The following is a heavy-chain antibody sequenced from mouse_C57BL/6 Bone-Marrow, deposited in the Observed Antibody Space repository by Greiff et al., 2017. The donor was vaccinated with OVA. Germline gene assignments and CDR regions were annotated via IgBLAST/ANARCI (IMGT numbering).Heavy chain of an antibody. J-gene: IGHJ3*01. Sequence: QVQLKESGAELARPGASVKLSCKASGYTFTSYGISWVKQRTGQGLEWIGEIYPRGGNTYYNEKFKGKATLTADKSSSTAYMALRSLTSEDSAVYFCASFYRNYSYWGQGTLVTVSA. CDR1: GYTFTSYG. D-gene: IGHD2-5*01. CDR2: IYPRGGNT. V-gene: IGHV1-81*01. CDR3: ASFYRNYSY.